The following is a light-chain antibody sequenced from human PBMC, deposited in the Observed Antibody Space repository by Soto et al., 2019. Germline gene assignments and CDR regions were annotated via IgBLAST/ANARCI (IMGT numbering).Light chain of an antibody. CDR1: QGLRDG. Sequence: AIQMSQSPSSLSASVRNRVSITCQASQGLRDGLGSYHQRPGKAPKLLIYAASTLESGVPSRFSASGSGTDFTLTISSLRPEDFATYHCLQDYNYPRTFGQGTKVEIK. CDR2: AAS. J-gene: IGKJ1*01. CDR3: LQDYNYPRT. V-gene: IGKV1-6*01.